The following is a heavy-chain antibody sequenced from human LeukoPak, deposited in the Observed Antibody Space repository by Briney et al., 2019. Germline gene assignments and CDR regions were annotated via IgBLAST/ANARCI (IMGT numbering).Heavy chain of an antibody. CDR2: VYTGGST. CDR3: ASDYYDGDGYYHDY. CDR1: SDSISLYY. J-gene: IGHJ4*02. V-gene: IGHV4-4*07. D-gene: IGHD3-22*01. Sequence: SETLSLTCTVTSDSISLYYWTWVRQPAGKGLEWIGRVYTGGSTNYNPSLKSRVTISVDTSKNQFSLKLTSLTAADTAVYYCASDYYDGDGYYHDYWGQGTLVTVSS.